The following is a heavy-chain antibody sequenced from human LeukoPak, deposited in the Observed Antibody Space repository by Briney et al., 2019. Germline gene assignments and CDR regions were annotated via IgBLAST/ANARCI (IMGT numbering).Heavy chain of an antibody. CDR1: GFTFDDYA. Sequence: PGRSLRLSCAASGFTFDDYAMHWARPAPGKGLEWVSGISWNSGSIGYADSVKGRFTISRDNAKNSLYLQMNSLRAEDTALYYCAKGPEMATVAFDIWGQGTMVTVSS. D-gene: IGHD5-24*01. CDR2: ISWNSGSI. V-gene: IGHV3-9*01. J-gene: IGHJ3*02. CDR3: AKGPEMATVAFDI.